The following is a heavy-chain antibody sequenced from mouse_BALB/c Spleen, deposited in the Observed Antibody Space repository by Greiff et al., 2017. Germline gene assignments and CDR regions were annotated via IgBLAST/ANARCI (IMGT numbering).Heavy chain of an antibody. V-gene: IGHV3-8*02. D-gene: IGHD1-1*01. Sequence: VQLQQSGPSLVKPSQTLSLTCSVTGDSITSGYWNWIRKFPGNKLEYMGFKSYSGITYYNPSLKSRISITRDTSKNQYYLQLNSVTTEDTATYYCARSLSTVPQWYFDVWGAGTTVTVSS. CDR3: ARSLSTVPQWYFDV. CDR2: KSYSGIT. CDR1: GDSITSGY. J-gene: IGHJ1*01.